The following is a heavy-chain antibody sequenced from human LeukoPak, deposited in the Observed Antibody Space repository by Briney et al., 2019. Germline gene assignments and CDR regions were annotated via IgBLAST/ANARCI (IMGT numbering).Heavy chain of an antibody. CDR1: GFTFTNYA. V-gene: IGHV3-23*01. CDR3: AKDAAGPEY. J-gene: IGHJ4*02. CDR2: ISDSGGST. D-gene: IGHD6-13*01. Sequence: PGGSLRLSCAASGFTFTNYAMSWVRQAPGKGLECVSAISDSGGSTYYADSVKGRFTISRDNSKNTLYLQMNSLRAEDTAVYYCAKDAAGPEYWGQGTLVTVSS.